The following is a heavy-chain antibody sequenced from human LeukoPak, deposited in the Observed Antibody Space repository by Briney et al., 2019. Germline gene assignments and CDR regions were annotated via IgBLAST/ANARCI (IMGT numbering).Heavy chain of an antibody. CDR2: ISSSSSYI. CDR1: GFTFSSYS. CDR3: ARSGSGQRNY. D-gene: IGHD6-19*01. Sequence: GGSLRLSCAASGFTFSSYSMNWVRQAPGKGLEWVSSISSSSSYIYYADSVKGRFTISRDNAKNSLYLQMNSLRAEDTAMYYCARSGSGQRNYWGQGTLVTVSS. J-gene: IGHJ4*02. V-gene: IGHV3-21*01.